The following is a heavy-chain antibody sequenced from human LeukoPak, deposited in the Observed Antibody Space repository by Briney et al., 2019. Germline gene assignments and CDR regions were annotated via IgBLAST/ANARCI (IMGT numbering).Heavy chain of an antibody. CDR2: TYYRSTWYN. CDR3: ARRLTQYDCFDP. J-gene: IGHJ5*02. CDR1: GDSFSSNSVT. V-gene: IGHV6-1*01. Sequence: SQTLSLTCAISGDSFSSNSVTWNWIRQSPSRGLEWLGRTYYRSTWYNDYAVSVRGRITVNPDTSKNQFSLHLNSVTPEDTTVYYCARRLTQYDCFDPWGQGILVTVSS. D-gene: IGHD2-2*01.